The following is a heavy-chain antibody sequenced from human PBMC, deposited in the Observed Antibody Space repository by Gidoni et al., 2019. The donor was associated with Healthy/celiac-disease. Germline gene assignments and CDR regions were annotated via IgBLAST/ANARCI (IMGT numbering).Heavy chain of an antibody. CDR1: GFSLSTSGMC. Sequence: QVTLRESGPALVKPTQTLTLTCTFSGFSLSTSGMCVSWIRQPPGKALEWLARIDWDDDKYYSTSLKTRLTISKDTSKNQVVLTMTNMDPVDTATYYCARIIYAGGWYGEIDYWGQGTLVTVSS. CDR2: IDWDDDK. D-gene: IGHD6-19*01. V-gene: IGHV2-70*15. J-gene: IGHJ4*02. CDR3: ARIIYAGGWYGEIDY.